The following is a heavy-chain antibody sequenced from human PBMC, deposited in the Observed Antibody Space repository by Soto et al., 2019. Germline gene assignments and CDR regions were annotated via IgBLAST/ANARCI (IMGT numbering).Heavy chain of an antibody. Sequence: QLQLQESGPGLVKPSETLSLTCTVSGGSITNSGYYWGWVRQPPGKGLEWIGSIFYGGSTHYKPSLQSRVTISGDTSKNQFSLKLSSVTAADTAVYYCARTPDSSGYYFDYWGQGTLVTVSS. CDR1: GGSITNSGYY. CDR2: IFYGGST. V-gene: IGHV4-39*01. CDR3: ARTPDSSGYYFDY. J-gene: IGHJ4*02. D-gene: IGHD3-22*01.